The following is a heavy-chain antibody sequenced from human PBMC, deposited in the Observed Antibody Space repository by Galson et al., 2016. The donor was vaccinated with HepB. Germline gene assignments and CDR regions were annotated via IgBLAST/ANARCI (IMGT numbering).Heavy chain of an antibody. CDR2: INPNIGDT. V-gene: IGHV1-2*06. Sequence: SVKVSCKASGYTFTGYYMHWVRQAPGQGLEWMGRINPNIGDTDYAQKFQGRVTMTRDTSSSTAYMDLSRLSSDDTAMYYCAGDVVYGSVRYYGYWGQGALVTVSS. D-gene: IGHD3-10*01. J-gene: IGHJ4*02. CDR3: AGDVVYGSVRYYGY. CDR1: GYTFTGYY.